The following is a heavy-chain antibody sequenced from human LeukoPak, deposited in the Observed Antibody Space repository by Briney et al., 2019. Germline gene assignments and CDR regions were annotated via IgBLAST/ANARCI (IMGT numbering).Heavy chain of an antibody. J-gene: IGHJ3*02. Sequence: GGSLRLSCAASGFTFSGSAIHWVRQASGKGLEWVGRIRSKANSYATAYAASVKGRFTISRDDSKNTAYLQMNSLKTEDTAVYYCTIPDIVVVPAARDAFDIWGQGTMVTVSS. CDR3: TIPDIVVVPAARDAFDI. D-gene: IGHD2-2*01. V-gene: IGHV3-73*01. CDR2: IRSKANSYAT. CDR1: GFTFSGSA.